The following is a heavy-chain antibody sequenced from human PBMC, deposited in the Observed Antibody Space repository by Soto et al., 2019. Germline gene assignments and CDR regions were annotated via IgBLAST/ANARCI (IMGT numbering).Heavy chain of an antibody. CDR1: GFTFRAYY. Sequence: PGGSRRLSCVASGFTFRAYYMTWILQAPGKGLEWVSYISGSSGRILYGDSVKGRFTVSRDNAKNSLYLQMNSLTAEDTAVYYCARDPRNLGFDPWGQGTLVTVS. CDR3: ARDPRNLGFDP. V-gene: IGHV3-11*01. J-gene: IGHJ5*02. CDR2: ISGSSGRI.